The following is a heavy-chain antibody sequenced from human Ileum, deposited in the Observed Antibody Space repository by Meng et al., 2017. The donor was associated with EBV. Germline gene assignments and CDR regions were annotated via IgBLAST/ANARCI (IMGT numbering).Heavy chain of an antibody. CDR3: ARSIVVVPAAIYY. Sequence: QVQLRESGPGMVKPSETLSLTCTVSGVSISSSSYYWGLIRQPPGKVLEWIGSIYYSGSTYYNPSLKSRVTISVDTSKNQFSLKLSSVTAADTAVYYCARSIVVVPAAIYYWGQGTLVTVSS. J-gene: IGHJ4*02. V-gene: IGHV4-39*01. D-gene: IGHD2-2*01. CDR1: GVSISSSSYY. CDR2: IYYSGST.